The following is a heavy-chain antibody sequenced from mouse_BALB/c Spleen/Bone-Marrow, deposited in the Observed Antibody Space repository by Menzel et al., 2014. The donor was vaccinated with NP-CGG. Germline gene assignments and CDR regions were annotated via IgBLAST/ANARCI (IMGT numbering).Heavy chain of an antibody. Sequence: EVNVVESGGGLVQPGGSLKLSCAASGFTFGNYAMSWVRQTPDKRLELVATISSNGGSTYYPDSVKGRFTISRDNARNTLYLQMSSLKSEDTAMYYCARVAYYNVYFDYWGQGTTLTVSS. J-gene: IGHJ2*01. CDR1: GFTFGNYA. V-gene: IGHV5-6-3*01. CDR3: ARVAYYNVYFDY. CDR2: ISSNGGST. D-gene: IGHD2-12*01.